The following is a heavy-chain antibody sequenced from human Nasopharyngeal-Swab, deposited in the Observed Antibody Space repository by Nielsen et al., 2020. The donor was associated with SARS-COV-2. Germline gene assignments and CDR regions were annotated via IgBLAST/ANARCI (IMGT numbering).Heavy chain of an antibody. V-gene: IGHV3-23*01. Sequence: GESLKISCAASGFSFSNYAMSWVRQAPGKGLEWVSGISGSGDSTYYADSVKGRFTISRDNSKNTLYLQMNSLRAEDTAVYYCAKDYGDYPWYFDYWGQGTLVTVSS. CDR2: ISGSGDST. CDR1: GFSFSNYA. D-gene: IGHD4-17*01. CDR3: AKDYGDYPWYFDY. J-gene: IGHJ4*02.